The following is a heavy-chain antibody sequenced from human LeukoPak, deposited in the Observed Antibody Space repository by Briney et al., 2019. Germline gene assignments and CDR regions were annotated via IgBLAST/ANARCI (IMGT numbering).Heavy chain of an antibody. CDR3: ARHRLGRYYYDSSGYLPG. CDR2: IYTSGST. Sequence: PSQTLSLTCTVSGGSISSGSYYWSWIRQPAGKGLEWIGRIYTSGSTYYNPSLKSRVTISVDTSKNQFSLKLSSVTAADTAVYYCARHRLGRYYYDSSGYLPGWGQGTLDTVSS. J-gene: IGHJ4*02. CDR1: GGSISSGSYY. V-gene: IGHV4-61*02. D-gene: IGHD3-22*01.